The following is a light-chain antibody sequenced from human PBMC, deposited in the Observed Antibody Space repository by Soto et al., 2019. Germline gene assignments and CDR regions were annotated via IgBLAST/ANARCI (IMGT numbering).Light chain of an antibody. V-gene: IGKV1-9*01. Sequence: DIQLTQSPSFLSASVGDRVTITCRASQGITTYLAWYQQEPGKAPKLLIYLASTLQSGVPSRFSGSGSGTEFTLTISSLQPEDFATYYCQQVDSFPVTFGQGTRLEIK. J-gene: IGKJ5*01. CDR3: QQVDSFPVT. CDR1: QGITTY. CDR2: LAS.